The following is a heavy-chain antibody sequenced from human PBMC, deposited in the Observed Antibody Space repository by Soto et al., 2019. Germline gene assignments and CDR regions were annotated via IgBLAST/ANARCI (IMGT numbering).Heavy chain of an antibody. CDR1: GYTFSKYG. D-gene: IGHD2-8*01. V-gene: IGHV1-18*04. CDR2: ISADSGNT. J-gene: IGHJ4*02. CDR3: VRDRGVASPAWYFDY. Sequence: GASVKVSCKDSGYTFSKYGISWVRQAHGQGLEWMGWISADSGNTNYTQRMQGRVTMTTDTSTSTAYMELRSLRSDDTAVYYCVRDRGVASPAWYFDYWSQGTLVTVSS.